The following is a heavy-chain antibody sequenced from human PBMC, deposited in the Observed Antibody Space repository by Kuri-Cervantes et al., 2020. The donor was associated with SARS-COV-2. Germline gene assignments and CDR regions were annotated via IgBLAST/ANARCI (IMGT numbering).Heavy chain of an antibody. CDR1: GGTFSSYA. J-gene: IGHJ5*02. D-gene: IGHD2-15*01. CDR2: IIPIFDTA. V-gene: IGHV1-69*13. Sequence: SVKVSCKASGGTFSSYAISWVRQAPGQGLEWMGGIIPIFDTANYAQKFQGRVTITADESTSTAYMELSSLRSEDTAVYYCARGGYCSGGSCYLRYNWFDPWGQGTRVTGSS. CDR3: ARGGYCSGGSCYLRYNWFDP.